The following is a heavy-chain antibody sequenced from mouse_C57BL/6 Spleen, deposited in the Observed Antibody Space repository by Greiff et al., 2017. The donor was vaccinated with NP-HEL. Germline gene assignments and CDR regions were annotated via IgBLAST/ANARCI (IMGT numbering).Heavy chain of an antibody. CDR2: ISYDGSN. CDR3: ARHGNYGGGPGY. CDR1: GYSITSGYY. Sequence: ESGPGLVKPSQSLSLTCSVTGYSITSGYYWNWIRQFPGNKLEWMGYISYDGSNNYNPSLKNRISITRDTSKNQFFLKLNSVTTEDTATYYCARHGNYGGGPGYWGQGTTLTVSS. D-gene: IGHD2-1*01. V-gene: IGHV3-6*01. J-gene: IGHJ2*01.